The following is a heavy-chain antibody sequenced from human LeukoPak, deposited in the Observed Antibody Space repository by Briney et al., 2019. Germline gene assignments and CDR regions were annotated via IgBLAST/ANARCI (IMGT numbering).Heavy chain of an antibody. CDR2: ISGSGTNI. CDR3: ARDSSGWYGRIDY. D-gene: IGHD6-19*01. J-gene: IGHJ4*02. CDR1: GFTFSSFE. Sequence: GGSLRLSCEASGFTFSSFETNWVRQAPGKGLEWISYISGSGTNIFYADSVKGRFTTSRDNAKNSLYLQMDSLRAEDTAVYYCARDSSGWYGRIDYWGQGTLVTVSS. V-gene: IGHV3-48*03.